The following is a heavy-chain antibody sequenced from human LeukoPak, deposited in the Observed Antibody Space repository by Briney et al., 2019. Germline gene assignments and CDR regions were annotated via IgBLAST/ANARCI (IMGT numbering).Heavy chain of an antibody. CDR1: RFTFSSYS. D-gene: IGHD3-22*01. CDR2: ISSSSSYI. J-gene: IGHJ4*02. CDR3: ARDPAYYYDSSGYPFDY. Sequence: GGSLRLSCAASRFTFSSYSMNWVRQAPGKGLEWVSSISSSSSYIYYADSVKGRFTISRDNAKNSLYLQMNSLRAEDTAVYYCARDPAYYYDSSGYPFDYWGQGTLVTVSS. V-gene: IGHV3-21*01.